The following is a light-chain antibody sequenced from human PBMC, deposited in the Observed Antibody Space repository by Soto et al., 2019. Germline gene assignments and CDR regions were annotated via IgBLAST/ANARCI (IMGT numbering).Light chain of an antibody. J-gene: IGKJ5*01. CDR1: QSVSSY. Sequence: EVVLTQSPGTLSLSPGERATLSCRASQSVSSYLACYQQKPGQAPRLLIYDASNRATGIPARFSGSGSGTDFTLTINSLEPEDFAVYYCQQRSNWPSITFGQGTRLEI. V-gene: IGKV3-11*01. CDR3: QQRSNWPSIT. CDR2: DAS.